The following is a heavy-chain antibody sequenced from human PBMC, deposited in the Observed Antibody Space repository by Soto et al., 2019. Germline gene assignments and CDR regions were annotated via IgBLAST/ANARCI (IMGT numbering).Heavy chain of an antibody. V-gene: IGHV3-23*01. CDR2: ISGSGGST. CDR3: AKEMGLTGEREDNNDY. Sequence: PGGSLRLSCAASGFTFSSYAMSWVRQAPGKGLEWVSAISGSGGSTYYADSVKGRFTISRDNSKNTLYLQMNSLRAEDTAVYYCAKEMGLTGEREDNNDYWGQGTLVTVSS. D-gene: IGHD3-9*01. J-gene: IGHJ4*02. CDR1: GFTFSSYA.